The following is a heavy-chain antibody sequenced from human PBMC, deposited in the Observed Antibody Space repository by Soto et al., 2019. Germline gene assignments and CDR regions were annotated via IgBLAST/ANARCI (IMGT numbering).Heavy chain of an antibody. CDR1: GYIFVNYG. V-gene: IGHV1-18*01. J-gene: IGHJ6*02. D-gene: IGHD2-21*02. CDR2: ISPYTGNT. Sequence: QVQLVQSGDEVKKPGASLKVACKASGYIFVNYGIAWVRQAPGQGLEWMGWISPYTGNTHSATKVQGSLTMTTDTSTGTAYMDLGSLTSADTAGYYCVMVTNYVTPTPQDVWGQGTTVTVS. CDR3: VMVTNYVTPTPQDV.